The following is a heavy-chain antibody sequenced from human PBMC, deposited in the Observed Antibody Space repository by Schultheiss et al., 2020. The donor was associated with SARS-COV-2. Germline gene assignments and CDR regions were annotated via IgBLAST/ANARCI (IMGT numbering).Heavy chain of an antibody. D-gene: IGHD2-2*01. Sequence: GGSLRLSCKGSGYSFTSYWIGWVRQMPGKGLEWMGIIYPGDSDTRYSPSFQGQVTISADKSISTAYLQWSSLKASDTAMYYCARQVDIVVVPAAMDVWGQGTTVTSP. CDR3: ARQVDIVVVPAAMDV. CDR1: GYSFTSYW. V-gene: IGHV5-51*01. J-gene: IGHJ6*02. CDR2: IYPGDSDT.